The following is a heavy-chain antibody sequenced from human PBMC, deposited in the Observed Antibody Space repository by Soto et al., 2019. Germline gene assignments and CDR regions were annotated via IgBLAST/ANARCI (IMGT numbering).Heavy chain of an antibody. J-gene: IGHJ3*02. CDR2: ISGSGCST. CDR1: VFSFSSYA. Sequence: GGSLRLSCAASVFSFSSYAMSWVRQSPGKGLEWVSAISGSGCSTYYADSVKGRFTISRDNSKNTLYMQMNSLRAEDTAVYYCAKVRGLTENDAFDIWGQGTMVTVSS. V-gene: IGHV3-23*01. D-gene: IGHD5-12*01. CDR3: AKVRGLTENDAFDI.